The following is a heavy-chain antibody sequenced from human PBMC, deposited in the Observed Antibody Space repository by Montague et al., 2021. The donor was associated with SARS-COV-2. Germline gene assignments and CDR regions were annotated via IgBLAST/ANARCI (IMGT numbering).Heavy chain of an antibody. Sequence: TLSLTCTVSDGSISSGGYYWSWIRQHPGKGLEWIGYIYYSGSTYYNPSLKSRVTISVDTSKNQFSLKLSSVTAADTAVYYCARVHIVVVTAMRYFDIWGRGTLVTVSA. V-gene: IGHV4-31*03. J-gene: IGHJ2*01. D-gene: IGHD2-21*02. CDR3: ARVHIVVVTAMRYFDI. CDR1: DGSISSGGYY. CDR2: IYYSGST.